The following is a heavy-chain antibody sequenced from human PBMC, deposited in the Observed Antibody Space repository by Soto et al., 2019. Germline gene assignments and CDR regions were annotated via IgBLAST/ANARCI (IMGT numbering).Heavy chain of an antibody. CDR2: AYHNGLT. D-gene: IGHD6-19*01. Sequence: TLSLTCAVSGDSVTSNVWWSWFRQPPGKGLEWIGEAYHNGLTDYNPSLKSRVTMSVDTSKNEFSLKLTSLTAADTAIYYCARDAAVPGESDRFDYWGQGTLVTVSS. CDR1: GDSVTSNVW. V-gene: IGHV4-4*02. CDR3: ARDAAVPGESDRFDY. J-gene: IGHJ4*02.